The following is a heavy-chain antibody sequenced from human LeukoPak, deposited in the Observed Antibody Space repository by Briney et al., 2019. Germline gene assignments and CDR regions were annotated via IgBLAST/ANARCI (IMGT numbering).Heavy chain of an antibody. D-gene: IGHD2-15*01. V-gene: IGHV1-18*01. CDR1: GYTCTSYG. Sequence: ASVKVSCKASGYTCTSYGISWVRQTPGQGLEWMGWISAYNGNTNYAQKLQGRVTMTTDTSTSTAYMELRSLRSDDTAVYYCASRSGVFDDAFDIWGQGTMVTVSS. J-gene: IGHJ3*02. CDR3: ASRSGVFDDAFDI. CDR2: ISAYNGNT.